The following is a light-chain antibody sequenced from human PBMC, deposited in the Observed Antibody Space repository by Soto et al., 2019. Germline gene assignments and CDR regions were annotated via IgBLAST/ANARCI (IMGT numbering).Light chain of an antibody. CDR3: SSYAGTNIDVV. Sequence: QSALTQPPSASGSPGQSVTISCTGTSSDVCGYVYVSWYQQYPGKSPKLIIYGVNKRTSGVPDRFSGSKSGNTASLTVSVLQAEAEADYSCSSYAGTNIDVVFGGGTKLTVL. CDR1: SSDVCGYVY. J-gene: IGLJ2*01. V-gene: IGLV2-8*01. CDR2: GVN.